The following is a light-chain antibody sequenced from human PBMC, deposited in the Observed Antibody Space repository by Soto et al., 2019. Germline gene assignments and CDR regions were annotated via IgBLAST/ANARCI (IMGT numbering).Light chain of an antibody. CDR2: SAS. J-gene: IGKJ5*01. CDR1: QSITND. V-gene: IGKV1-39*01. Sequence: DIQMTQSPSSLSASVGDRVSITCRASQSITNDLNWYQQRPGKSPQLLIYSASSLQTGVPSRFSGSGSGTDLTLTIVNLQPEDFATYYCQQSYSSPPAFGQGTRLDIK. CDR3: QQSYSSPPA.